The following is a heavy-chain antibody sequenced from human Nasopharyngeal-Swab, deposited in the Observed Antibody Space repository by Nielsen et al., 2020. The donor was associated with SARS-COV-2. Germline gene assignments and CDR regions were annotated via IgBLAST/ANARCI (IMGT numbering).Heavy chain of an antibody. CDR1: GFTFSNAW. V-gene: IGHV3-23*01. J-gene: IGHJ6*02. CDR3: AKDLNSEGYCSSTSCYVLDYYGMDV. D-gene: IGHD2-2*01. Sequence: GESLKISCAASGFTFSNAWMSWVRQAPGKGLEWVSAISGSGGSTYYADSVKGRFTISRDNSKNTLYLQMNSLRAEDTAVYYCAKDLNSEGYCSSTSCYVLDYYGMDVWGQGTTVTVSS. CDR2: ISGSGGST.